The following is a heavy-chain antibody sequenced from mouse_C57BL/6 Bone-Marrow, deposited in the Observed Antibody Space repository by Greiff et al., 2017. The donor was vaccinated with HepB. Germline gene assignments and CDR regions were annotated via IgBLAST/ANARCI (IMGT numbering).Heavy chain of an antibody. J-gene: IGHJ4*01. Sequence: VQLQQPGAELVMPGASVKLSCKASGYTFTSYWMHWVKQRPGQGLEWIGEIDPSDSYTNYNQKFKGKSTLTVDKSSSTAYMQLSSLTSEDSAVYYCARLYGSSYYAMDYWGQGTSVTVSS. CDR3: ARLYGSSYYAMDY. CDR1: GYTFTSYW. CDR2: IDPSDSYT. D-gene: IGHD1-1*01. V-gene: IGHV1-69*01.